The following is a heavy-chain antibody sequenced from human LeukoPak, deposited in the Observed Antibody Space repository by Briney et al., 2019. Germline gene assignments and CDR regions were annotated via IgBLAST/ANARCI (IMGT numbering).Heavy chain of an antibody. Sequence: KVSCKASGGTFSSYAISWVRQAPGQGLEWMGGIIPIFGTANYAQKFQGRVTITTDESTSTAYMELSSLRSEDTAVYYCARATFRVAYCSSTSCHEDAFDIWGQGTMVTVSS. J-gene: IGHJ3*02. V-gene: IGHV1-69*05. CDR3: ARATFRVAYCSSTSCHEDAFDI. CDR1: GGTFSSYA. D-gene: IGHD2-2*01. CDR2: IIPIFGTA.